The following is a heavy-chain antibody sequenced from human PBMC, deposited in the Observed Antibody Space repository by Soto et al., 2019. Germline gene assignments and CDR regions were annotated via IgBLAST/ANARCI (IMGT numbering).Heavy chain of an antibody. D-gene: IGHD4-17*01. CDR3: AKDPNGDYIGAFDD. Sequence: EVQLLESGGGLVQPGGSLRILWLAFGFDFSNYCVTLVRQAQGKGLGWVLSISRSSSVIYYADSVKGRFIISRDNSKNTLYLQMNSLRAEDTARYYCAKDPNGDYIGAFDDWGQGTLVTVSS. CDR2: ISRSSSVI. V-gene: IGHV3-23*01. CDR1: GFDFSNYC. J-gene: IGHJ4*02.